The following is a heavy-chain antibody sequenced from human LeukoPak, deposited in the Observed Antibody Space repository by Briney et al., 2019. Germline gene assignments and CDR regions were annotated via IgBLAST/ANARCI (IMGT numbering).Heavy chain of an antibody. D-gene: IGHD3-16*01. J-gene: IGHJ4*02. CDR1: GYTVTSYY. Sequence: GASVKVSCKASGYTVTSYYMHWVRQAPGQGLEWMGILNPSGGSSSYAQKFQGRATLTRATSTSTVYMELSSLRSEDTAVYYCASEEGGVDYWGQGTLVTVSS. CDR2: LNPSGGSS. V-gene: IGHV1-46*01. CDR3: ASEEGGVDY.